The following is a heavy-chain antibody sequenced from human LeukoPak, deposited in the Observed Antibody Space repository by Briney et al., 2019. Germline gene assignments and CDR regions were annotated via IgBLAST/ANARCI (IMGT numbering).Heavy chain of an antibody. CDR2: INHSGST. CDR1: GGSISSGASD. D-gene: IGHD3-22*01. J-gene: IGHJ2*01. Sequence: NPSQTLSLTCTVSGGSISSGASDWGWIRQHPKRGLEWVGYINHSGSTYYNPSLGSRVTMSVDTSKNQFSLKLSSVTAAGSAVYYCARAARQGFTMIVVPFFYFDLWGRGTLVTVSS. V-gene: IGHV4-31*03. CDR3: ARAARQGFTMIVVPFFYFDL.